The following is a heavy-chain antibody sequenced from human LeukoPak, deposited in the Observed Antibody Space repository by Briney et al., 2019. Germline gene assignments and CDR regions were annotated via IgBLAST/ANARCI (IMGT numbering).Heavy chain of an antibody. Sequence: SETLSLTCAVYGGSFSGYYWSWIRQPPGKGLEWIGEINHSGSTNYNPSLKSRVTISVDTSKNQFSLKLSSVTAADTAVYYCARRYRYCSGGSRRNYYMDVWGKGTTVTISS. J-gene: IGHJ6*03. V-gene: IGHV4-34*01. CDR1: GGSFSGYY. CDR2: INHSGST. D-gene: IGHD2-15*01. CDR3: ARRYRYCSGGSRRNYYMDV.